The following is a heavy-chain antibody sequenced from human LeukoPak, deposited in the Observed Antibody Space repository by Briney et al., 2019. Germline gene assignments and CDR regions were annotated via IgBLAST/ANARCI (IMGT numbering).Heavy chain of an antibody. CDR2: INHSGST. CDR3: ARDNPYDYVWGSYRQNWFDP. V-gene: IGHV4-34*01. Sequence: SETLSLTCAVYGGSFSGYYWSWIRQPPGKGLEWIGEINHSGSTNYNPSLKSRVTISVDTSKNQFSLKLSSVTAADTAVYYCARDNPYDYVWGSYRQNWFDPWGQGTLVTVSS. CDR1: GGSFSGYY. J-gene: IGHJ5*02. D-gene: IGHD3-16*02.